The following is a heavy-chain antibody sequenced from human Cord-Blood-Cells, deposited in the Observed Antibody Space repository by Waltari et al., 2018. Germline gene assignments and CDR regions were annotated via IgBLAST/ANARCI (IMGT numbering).Heavy chain of an antibody. J-gene: IGHJ2*01. CDR3: ARGGSLGIINSLSWYFDL. D-gene: IGHD3-16*01. CDR1: GYTFTGYY. V-gene: IGHV1-2*02. CDR2: INPNSCGT. Sequence: QVQLVQSGAEVKKPGASVKVSCKASGYTFTGYYMHWVRQAPGQGLEWMGWINPNSCGTNYAQKFQGRVTMTRDTSISTAYMELSRLRSDDTAVYYCARGGSLGIINSLSWYFDLWGRGTLVTVSS.